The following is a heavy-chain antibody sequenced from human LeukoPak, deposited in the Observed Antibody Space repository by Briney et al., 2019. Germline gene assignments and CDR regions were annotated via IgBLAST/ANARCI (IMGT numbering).Heavy chain of an antibody. V-gene: IGHV4-34*01. Sequence: GSLRLSCAASGFTFSSYAMSWIRQPPGKGLEWIGEINHSGSTNYIPSLKSRVTISVDTSKSQFSLKLSSVTAADTAVYYCARHDYRGINDGMDVWGQGTTVIVSS. CDR1: GFTFSSYA. CDR3: ARHDYRGINDGMDV. J-gene: IGHJ6*02. CDR2: INHSGST. D-gene: IGHD3-16*02.